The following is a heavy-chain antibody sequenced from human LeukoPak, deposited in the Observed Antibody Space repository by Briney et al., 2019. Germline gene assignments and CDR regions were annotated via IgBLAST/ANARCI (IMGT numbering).Heavy chain of an antibody. V-gene: IGHV4-59*01. J-gene: IGHJ4*02. CDR3: ARNLIPEQLVLNF. CDR1: GGSISNYY. D-gene: IGHD6-13*01. Sequence: PSGTLSLTCAVSGGSISNYYWNWIRQPPGKGLEFIGYIYYTGSTNYNPSLKSRVTMSVDTSKNQFSLNLRSVTPEDTAVYYCARNLIPEQLVLNFWGQGTLVTVSS. CDR2: IYYTGST.